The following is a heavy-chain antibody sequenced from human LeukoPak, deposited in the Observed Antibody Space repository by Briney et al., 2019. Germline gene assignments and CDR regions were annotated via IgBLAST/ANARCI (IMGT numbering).Heavy chain of an antibody. Sequence: PSETLSLTCTVSGGSTSSYYWSWIRQPPGKGLEWIGYIYYSGSTNYNPSLKSRVTISVDTSKNQFSLKLSSVTAADTAVYYCARRRTGGGPFDYWGQGTLVTVSS. CDR1: GGSTSSYY. J-gene: IGHJ4*02. CDR3: ARRRTGGGPFDY. D-gene: IGHD1-14*01. V-gene: IGHV4-59*08. CDR2: IYYSGST.